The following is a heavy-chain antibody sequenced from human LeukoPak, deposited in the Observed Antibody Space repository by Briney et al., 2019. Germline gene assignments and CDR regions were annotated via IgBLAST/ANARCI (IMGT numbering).Heavy chain of an antibody. Sequence: ASVKVSCKASGYTFTSYDINWVRQATGQGLEWMGWMNPNSGNTGYAQKFQGRVTMTRNTSISTAYMELSSLRSEDTAVYYCACHEPDSTYYYYYYGMDVWGQGTTVTVSS. CDR1: GYTFTSYD. CDR2: MNPNSGNT. V-gene: IGHV1-8*01. CDR3: ACHEPDSTYYYYYYGMDV. D-gene: IGHD1-14*01. J-gene: IGHJ6*02.